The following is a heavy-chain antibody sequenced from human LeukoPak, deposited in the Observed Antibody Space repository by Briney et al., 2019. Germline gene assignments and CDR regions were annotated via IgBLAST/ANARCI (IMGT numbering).Heavy chain of an antibody. CDR3: ARSFAY. V-gene: IGHV3-30*03. J-gene: IGHJ4*02. CDR1: GFTFSSYG. Sequence: GGSLRLSCAASGFTFSSYGMHWVRQAPGKGLEWVAVMSFDGSHTYYADSVKGRFTISRDNSKNTLYLQMNSLRAEDTAVYYCARSFAYWGQGTLVTVSS. CDR2: MSFDGSHT.